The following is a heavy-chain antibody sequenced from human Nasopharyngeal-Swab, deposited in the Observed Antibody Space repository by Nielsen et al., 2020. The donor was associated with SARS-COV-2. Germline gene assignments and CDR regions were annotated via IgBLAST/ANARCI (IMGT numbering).Heavy chain of an antibody. D-gene: IGHD5-24*01. J-gene: IGHJ5*02. CDR3: ARRAARDGYNYEVDP. CDR1: GYSFVNHW. Sequence: GESLNISCLASGYSFVNHWIGWVRQKPGKGLEWMGMVYPGNSEVAYSPSFQGQITISADKSLNTAYLQWSRLRTSDTAMYFCARRAARDGYNYEVDPWGQGTLVTVSS. V-gene: IGHV5-51*01. CDR2: VYPGNSEV.